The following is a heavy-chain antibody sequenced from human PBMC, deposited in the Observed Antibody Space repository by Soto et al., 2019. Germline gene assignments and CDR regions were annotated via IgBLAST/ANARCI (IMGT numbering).Heavy chain of an antibody. CDR1: GFSLTTTGVG. Sequence: QITLKESGPSLVKPTQTLTLTCTFSGFSLTTTGVGVVWIRQPPGKALEWLALIYWDDDKHYSPSLRSRLTVTKDTTKHQVVLTLTNVDPADTGTYFCAHVVGLEQWLYRLDHWGQGTLVTVSS. CDR3: AHVVGLEQWLYRLDH. D-gene: IGHD6-19*01. J-gene: IGHJ4*02. CDR2: IYWDDDK. V-gene: IGHV2-5*02.